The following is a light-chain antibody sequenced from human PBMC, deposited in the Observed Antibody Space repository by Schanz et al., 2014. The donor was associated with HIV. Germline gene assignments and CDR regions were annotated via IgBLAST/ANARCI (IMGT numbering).Light chain of an antibody. V-gene: IGKV1-5*03. CDR3: QQYLTYWT. Sequence: DIQMTQSPSTLSASVGDRVTITCRASQSISSWLAWYQQKPGKAPKLLIYKASSLESGVPSRFSGSGSGTEFTLTISSLQPDDSATYFCQQYLTYWTFGQGTKVEIK. CDR2: KAS. CDR1: QSISSW. J-gene: IGKJ1*01.